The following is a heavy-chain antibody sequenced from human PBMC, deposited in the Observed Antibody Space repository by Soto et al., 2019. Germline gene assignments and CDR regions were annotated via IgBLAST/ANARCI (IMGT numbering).Heavy chain of an antibody. CDR2: IYYSGST. V-gene: IGHV4-31*03. CDR3: ARLRHRIAEFDY. CDR1: GGSISSGGYY. D-gene: IGHD3-3*01. Sequence: SETLSLTCTVSGGSISSGGYYWSWIRQHPGKGLEWIGYIYYSGSTYYNPSLKSRVTISVDTSKNQFSLKLSSVTAADTAVYYCARLRHRIAEFDYWGQGTLVTVSS. J-gene: IGHJ4*02.